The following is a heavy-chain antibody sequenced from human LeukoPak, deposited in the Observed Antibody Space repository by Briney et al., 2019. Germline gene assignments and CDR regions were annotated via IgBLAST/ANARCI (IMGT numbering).Heavy chain of an antibody. CDR3: TRVGWLVALFFDY. D-gene: IGHD6-19*01. V-gene: IGHV3-49*03. Sequence: GGSLRLSCTASGFSFGDYGMSWFRQAPGQGLEWLSFIRTKAYGGTTEYAASVKGRFSISRDDSKSIVYLQMNSLQTEDTAIYYCTRVGWLVALFFDYWGQGTLVTVSS. CDR1: GFSFGDYG. CDR2: IRTKAYGGTT. J-gene: IGHJ4*02.